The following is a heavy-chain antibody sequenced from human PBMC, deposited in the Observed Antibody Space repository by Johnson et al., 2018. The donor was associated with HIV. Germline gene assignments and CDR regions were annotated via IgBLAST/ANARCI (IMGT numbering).Heavy chain of an antibody. V-gene: IGHV3-30*04. CDR3: ARGTIYYDSSGYQGGNAFDI. CDR2: ISYDGSNQ. CDR1: GFTFSSYA. D-gene: IGHD3-22*01. Sequence: VQLVESGGGVFQPGRSLRLSCAASGFTFSSYAMHWVRQAPGKGLEWVSVISYDGSNQYYADSVKGRFTVSRDNAKNSLYLQMSSLRVEDTALYYCARGTIYYDSSGYQGGNAFDIWGQGTMVTVSS. J-gene: IGHJ3*02.